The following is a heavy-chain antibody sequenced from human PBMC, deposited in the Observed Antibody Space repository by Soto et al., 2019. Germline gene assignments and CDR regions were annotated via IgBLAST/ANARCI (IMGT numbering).Heavy chain of an antibody. D-gene: IGHD5-18*01. CDR3: ANRDTSMIYRYYYGMDV. CDR1: GFTFSTYD. CDR2: ISGSGGTT. J-gene: IGHJ6*02. Sequence: PGGSLRLSCAASGFTFSTYDMSWVRQAPGKGLEWVSAISGSGGTTYYADSVKGRFTISRDNSKITLYLQMNSLRAEDTAVYYCANRDTSMIYRYYYGMDVWGQGTTVTVSS. V-gene: IGHV3-23*01.